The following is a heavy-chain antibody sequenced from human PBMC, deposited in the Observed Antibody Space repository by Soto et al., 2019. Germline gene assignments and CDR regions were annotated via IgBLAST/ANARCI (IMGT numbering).Heavy chain of an antibody. CDR3: ARLRRYYQAIHS. D-gene: IGHD3-22*01. J-gene: IGHJ4*02. CDR2: IYHSGST. V-gene: IGHV4-30-2*01. CDR1: GGSISSGGYS. Sequence: SETLSLTCAVSGGSISSGGYSWSWIRQPPGKGLEWIGYIYHSGSTYYNPSLKSRVTISIDRSKNQFSLKLTSVTAADTAVYFCARLRRYYQAIHSWGQGTLVTGSS.